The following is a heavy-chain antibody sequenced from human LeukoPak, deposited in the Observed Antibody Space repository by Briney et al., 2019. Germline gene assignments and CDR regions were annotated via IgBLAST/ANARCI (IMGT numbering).Heavy chain of an antibody. CDR2: IDTSGSTT. V-gene: IGHV3-23*01. CDR3: AKDGRQSSGWYLKVLFDY. Sequence: GGSLRLSCAASGFTFTTYAMTWVRQAPGKGLEWVSTIDTSGSTTHYADSMKGRFTMSRDNSKNTLYLQMNSLRAEDTAVYYCAKDGRQSSGWYLKVLFDYWGQGTLVTVSS. CDR1: GFTFTTYA. J-gene: IGHJ4*02. D-gene: IGHD6-19*01.